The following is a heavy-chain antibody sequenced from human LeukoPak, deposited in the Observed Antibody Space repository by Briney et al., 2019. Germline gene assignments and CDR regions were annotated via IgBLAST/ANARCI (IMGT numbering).Heavy chain of an antibody. CDR1: GFTFSSYS. Sequence: GGSLRLSCAASGFTFSSYSMNWVRQGPGKRLEWVSSISSSSSYIYYADSVKGRFTISRNNAKNSLYLQMNSLRAEDTAVYYWASLFPHPTTDTYYYYMDVWGKGTTVTVSS. CDR3: ASLFPHPTTDTYYYYMDV. V-gene: IGHV3-21*01. CDR2: ISSSSSYI. J-gene: IGHJ6*03. D-gene: IGHD4-11*01.